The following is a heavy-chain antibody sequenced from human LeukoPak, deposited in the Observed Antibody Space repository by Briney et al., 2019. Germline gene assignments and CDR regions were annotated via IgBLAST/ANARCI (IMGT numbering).Heavy chain of an antibody. J-gene: IGHJ3*02. CDR2: IKQDGSEK. V-gene: IGHV3-7*01. CDR3: ARDYSSSWYGTYAFDI. CDR1: GFTFSSYW. D-gene: IGHD6-13*01. Sequence: GGSLRLSCAASGFTFSSYWMSWVRQAPGKGLEWVANIKQDGSEKYYVDSVKGRFTISRDNAKNSLYLQMNSLRAEDTAVYYCARDYSSSWYGTYAFDIWGQGTMVTVSS.